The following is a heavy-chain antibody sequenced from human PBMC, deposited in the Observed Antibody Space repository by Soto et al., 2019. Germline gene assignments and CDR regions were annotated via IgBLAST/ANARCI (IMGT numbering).Heavy chain of an antibody. D-gene: IGHD2-15*01. CDR1: GGTFSSYA. Sequence: QVQLVQSGAEVKKPGSSVKVSCKAPGGTFSSYAISWVRQAPGQGLEWMGGIIPIFGTANYAQKFQGRVTITADESTSTGYMELSSLRSEDTAVYYCSRTQGGSSSIDFYYSYYYGMDVWVQGTTVSVSS. V-gene: IGHV1-69*01. CDR2: IIPIFGTA. CDR3: SRTQGGSSSIDFYYSYYYGMDV. J-gene: IGHJ6*02.